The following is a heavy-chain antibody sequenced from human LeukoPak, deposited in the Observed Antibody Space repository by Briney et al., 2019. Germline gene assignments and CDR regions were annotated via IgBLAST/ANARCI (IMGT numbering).Heavy chain of an antibody. V-gene: IGHV5-51*01. CDR2: IFPGDSDT. CDR3: ARQLADSSSSYDY. Sequence: GESLKISCKVSGXSFTTYWIGWVRQMPGKGLEWMGIIFPGDSDTTYSPSFQGQVTISADKSISTAYLQWSSLRASDTAIYYCARQLADSSSSYDYWGQGTLVTVSS. J-gene: IGHJ4*02. D-gene: IGHD6-6*01. CDR1: GXSFTTYW.